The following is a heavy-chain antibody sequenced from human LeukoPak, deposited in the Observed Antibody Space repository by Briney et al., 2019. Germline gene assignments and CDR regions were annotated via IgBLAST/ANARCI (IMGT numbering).Heavy chain of an antibody. CDR2: ISAYNGNT. Sequence: ASVKVSCKASGYTFTSYGISWVRQAPGQGLEWMGWISAYNGNTNYAQKFQGRVTMTRDTSTSTVYMELSSLKSEDTAVYYCARVRDGYNDAYDIWGQGTMVTVSS. CDR1: GYTFTSYG. J-gene: IGHJ3*02. D-gene: IGHD5-24*01. V-gene: IGHV1-18*01. CDR3: ARVRDGYNDAYDI.